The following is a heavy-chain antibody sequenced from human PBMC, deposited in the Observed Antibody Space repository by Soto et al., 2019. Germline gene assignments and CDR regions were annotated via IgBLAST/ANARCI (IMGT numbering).Heavy chain of an antibody. J-gene: IGHJ4*02. CDR2: INPTGGST. Sequence: QEQLVQSGAEVKKPGASVTVSCKASGYTFTKYYMHWVRQAPGQGLEWMGIINPTGGSTNYARKFRGRVTMTSDTSMSTVYMELSSLRSEDTAVYYCAREARVGTPACLVDFSGQGNLGSVSS. D-gene: IGHD5-12*01. CDR1: GYTFTKYY. V-gene: IGHV1-46*01. CDR3: AREARVGTPACLVDF.